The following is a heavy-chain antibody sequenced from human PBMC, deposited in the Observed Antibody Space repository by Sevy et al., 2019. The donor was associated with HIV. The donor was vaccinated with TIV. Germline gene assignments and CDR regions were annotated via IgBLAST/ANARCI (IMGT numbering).Heavy chain of an antibody. Sequence: SETLSLTCTVSGGSISSSSYYWGWIRQPPGKGLEWIGSIYYSGSTYYNPSLKSRVTISVDTSKNQFSLKLSSVTAADTAVYYCARSIVVVPAAIYYFDCWGQGTLVTVSS. CDR3: ARSIVVVPAAIYYFDC. CDR1: GGSISSSSYY. V-gene: IGHV4-39*01. CDR2: IYYSGST. D-gene: IGHD2-2*02. J-gene: IGHJ4*02.